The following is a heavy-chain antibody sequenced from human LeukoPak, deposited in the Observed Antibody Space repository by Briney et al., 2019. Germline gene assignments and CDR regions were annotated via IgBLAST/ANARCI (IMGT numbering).Heavy chain of an antibody. CDR3: AKGGNWNDVAFDI. Sequence: GGSLRLSCAASGFTVNSDYMSWVRQAPGKGLEWVSVLYSGGSTYYADSVKGRFTISRDNSKNTLYLQMNSLRAEDTAVYYCAKGGNWNDVAFDIWGQGTMVTVSS. CDR1: GFTVNSDY. V-gene: IGHV3-66*01. CDR2: LYSGGST. D-gene: IGHD1-20*01. J-gene: IGHJ3*02.